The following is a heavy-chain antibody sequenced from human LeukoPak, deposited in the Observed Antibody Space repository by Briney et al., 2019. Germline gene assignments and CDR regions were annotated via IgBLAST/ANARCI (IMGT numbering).Heavy chain of an antibody. CDR3: ARDVAFYGSSWHNWFDP. J-gene: IGHJ5*02. D-gene: IGHD6-13*01. V-gene: IGHV1-18*01. CDR1: GYTLTELS. Sequence: ASVKVSCKVSGYTLTELSMHWVRQAPGQGLEWMGRISAYNGNTNYAQKLQGRVTMTTDTSTNTAYMELRSLGSDDTAVYYCARDVAFYGSSWHNWFDPWGQGTLVTVSS. CDR2: ISAYNGNT.